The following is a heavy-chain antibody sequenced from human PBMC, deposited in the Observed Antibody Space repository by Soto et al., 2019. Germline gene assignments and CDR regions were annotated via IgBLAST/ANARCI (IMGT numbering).Heavy chain of an antibody. D-gene: IGHD3-9*01. V-gene: IGHV4-39*01. Sequence: PSETLSLTCTVSGGSISSSSYYWGWIRQPPGKGLEWIGSIFYSGTTYYNPSLKSRVTISVDTSKNQFSLKLSSVTAADTAVYYCARATGNYDILTGYYPQAFDIWGQGTMVT. CDR1: GGSISSSSYY. CDR2: IFYSGTT. CDR3: ARATGNYDILTGYYPQAFDI. J-gene: IGHJ3*02.